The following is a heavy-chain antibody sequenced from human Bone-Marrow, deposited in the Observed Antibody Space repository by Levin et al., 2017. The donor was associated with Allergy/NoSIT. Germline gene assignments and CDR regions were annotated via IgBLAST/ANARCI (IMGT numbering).Heavy chain of an antibody. CDR2: INSDGSTT. D-gene: IGHD3-22*01. J-gene: IGHJ4*02. CDR1: GFTFSGYW. V-gene: IGHV3-74*01. CDR3: ALVSYSGYYFDY. Sequence: GESLKISCAASGFTFSGYWMHWVRQAPGKGLVWVSRINSDGSTTTYADFVKGRFTISRDSAKNTLYLQMNSLRVDDTAVYYCALVSYSGYYFDYWGQGTLVTVSS.